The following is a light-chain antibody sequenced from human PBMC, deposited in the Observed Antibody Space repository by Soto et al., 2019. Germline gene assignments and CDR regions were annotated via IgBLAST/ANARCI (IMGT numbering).Light chain of an antibody. CDR1: QSISSW. V-gene: IGKV1-5*01. CDR3: QTYYTYWT. CDR2: AAS. Sequence: DIQMTQSPSTLSASEGDRVTITCRASQSISSWLAWYQQKPGKAPKLLIYAASNLQSGVPSRFSGSGSGTEFTLTISSLQPDDFATYSCQTYYTYWTFGQAT. J-gene: IGKJ1*01.